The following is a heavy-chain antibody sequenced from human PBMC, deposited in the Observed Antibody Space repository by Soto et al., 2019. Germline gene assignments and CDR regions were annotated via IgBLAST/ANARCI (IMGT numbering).Heavy chain of an antibody. CDR2: IYYSGST. V-gene: IGHV4-59*01. CDR1: GGSISSYY. D-gene: IGHD2-15*01. Sequence: SETLSLTCTVSGGSISSYYWSWIRQPPGKGLEWIGYIYYSGSTNYNPSLKSRVTISVDTSKNQFSLKLSSVTAADTAVYYCARDGRYCSGGSCVPDAFDIWGQETMVTVSS. CDR3: ARDGRYCSGGSCVPDAFDI. J-gene: IGHJ3*02.